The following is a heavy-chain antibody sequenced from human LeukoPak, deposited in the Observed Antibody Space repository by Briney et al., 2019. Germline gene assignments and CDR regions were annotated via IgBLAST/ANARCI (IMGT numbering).Heavy chain of an antibody. V-gene: IGHV3-7*01. CDR3: ARDRGSSGWYEFDY. CDR2: IKQDGSEK. J-gene: IGHJ4*02. Sequence: PGGSLRLSCAASGFTSSSYWMCWVRQAPGKGLEWVANIKQDGSEKYYVDSVKGRFTISRDNAKNSLYLQMNSLRAEDTAVYYCARDRGSSGWYEFDYWGQGTLVTVSS. D-gene: IGHD6-19*01. CDR1: GFTSSSYW.